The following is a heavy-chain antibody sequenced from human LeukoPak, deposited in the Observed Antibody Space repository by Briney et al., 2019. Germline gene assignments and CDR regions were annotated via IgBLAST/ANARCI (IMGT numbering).Heavy chain of an antibody. CDR1: GYRFTSYL. CDR2: VDPSDSYT. D-gene: IGHD4-17*01. Sequence: GESLKISFKGTGYRFTSYLISWVRQMPGKGLEWVGRVDPSDSYTNYSPSFPGHVTISADKSVSTAYLQWSSLKASDTAMYYCARHDGDYGITSLDYWGQGTLVTVSS. J-gene: IGHJ4*02. V-gene: IGHV5-10-1*01. CDR3: ARHDGDYGITSLDY.